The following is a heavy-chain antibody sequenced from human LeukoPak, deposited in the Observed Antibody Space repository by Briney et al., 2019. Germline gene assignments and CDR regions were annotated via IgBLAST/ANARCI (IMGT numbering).Heavy chain of an antibody. V-gene: IGHV1-2*02. CDR1: GYTFTGYY. D-gene: IGHD6-19*01. CDR2: INPNSGGT. CDR3: AGASSSTVAGTY. J-gene: IGHJ4*02. Sequence: ASVKVSCKASGYTFTGYYIHWVRQAPGQGLEWMGWINPNSGGTNYAQKFQGRVTMTRDTSISTAYMELSRLRSDDTAVYYCAGASSSTVAGTYWGQGTLVTVSS.